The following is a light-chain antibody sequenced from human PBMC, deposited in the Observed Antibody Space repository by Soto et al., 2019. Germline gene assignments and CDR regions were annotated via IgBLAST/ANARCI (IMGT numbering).Light chain of an antibody. Sequence: DIQMTQSPSTLSASVGDRVTITCRASQSISSWLAWYQQKPGKAPTLLIYKASTLESGVPSRFSGSGSGTKFTLTISSLQPDDFATYYCQQYDNYPYTFGQGTNLEIK. CDR2: KAS. V-gene: IGKV1-5*03. CDR3: QQYDNYPYT. CDR1: QSISSW. J-gene: IGKJ2*01.